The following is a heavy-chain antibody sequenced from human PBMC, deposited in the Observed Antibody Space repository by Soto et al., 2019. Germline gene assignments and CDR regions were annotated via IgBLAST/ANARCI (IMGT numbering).Heavy chain of an antibody. J-gene: IGHJ4*02. D-gene: IGHD6-13*01. CDR3: ARGPLIAAAEGYFDY. V-gene: IGHV1-69*13. CDR1: GGTFSSYA. Sequence: GASVKVSCKASGGTFSSYAISWVRQAPGQGLEWMGGIIPIFGTANYAQKFQGRVTITADESTSTAYMELSSLRSEDTAVYYCARGPLIAAAEGYFDYWGQGTLVTVSS. CDR2: IIPIFGTA.